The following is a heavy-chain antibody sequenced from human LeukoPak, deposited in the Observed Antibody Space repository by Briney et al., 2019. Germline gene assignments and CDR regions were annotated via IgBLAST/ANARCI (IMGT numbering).Heavy chain of an antibody. CDR3: ARASGRGTVVHPDTPVNWFDP. CDR2: INAGNGNT. CDR1: GYTFTSYA. D-gene: IGHD4-23*01. V-gene: IGHV1-3*01. Sequence: ASVKVSCKASGYTFTSYAMHWVRQAPGQRLEWMGWINAGNGNTKYSQKFQGRVTITRDTSASTAYMELSSLRSEDTAVYYCARASGRGTVVHPDTPVNWFDPWGQGTLVTVSS. J-gene: IGHJ5*02.